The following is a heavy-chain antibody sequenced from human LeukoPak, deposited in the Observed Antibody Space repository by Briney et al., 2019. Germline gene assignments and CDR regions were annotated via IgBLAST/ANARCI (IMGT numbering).Heavy chain of an antibody. CDR2: IYSSGST. D-gene: IGHD4-17*01. CDR3: ARSADYGDYGGWFDP. Sequence: SETLSLACTVSGGSISSYYWSWIRQPPGKGLEWIGYIYSSGSTNYNPSLKSRLTISVDTSKNQFSLNLSSVTAADTAVYYCARSADYGDYGGWFDPWGQGTLVTVSS. V-gene: IGHV4-59*08. J-gene: IGHJ5*02. CDR1: GGSISSYY.